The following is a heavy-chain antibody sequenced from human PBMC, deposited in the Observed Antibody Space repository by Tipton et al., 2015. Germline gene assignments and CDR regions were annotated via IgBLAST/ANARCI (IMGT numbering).Heavy chain of an antibody. D-gene: IGHD1-26*01. CDR1: GFTFDDYA. CDR3: ARRMPVGSSLDY. Sequence: SLRLSCAASGFTFDDYAMHWVRQIPGKGLEWVAGIFSDESQKFYADSVRGRFTISRDNSKNMLYLEMDSLRAEDTALYYCARRMPVGSSLDYWGQGTRVTVSS. J-gene: IGHJ4*01. V-gene: IGHV3-33*08. CDR2: IFSDESQK.